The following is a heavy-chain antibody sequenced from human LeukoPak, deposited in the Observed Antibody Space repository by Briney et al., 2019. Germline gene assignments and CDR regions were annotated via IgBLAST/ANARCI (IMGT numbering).Heavy chain of an antibody. CDR1: GYTFTGYY. CDR3: ARGSGYCSSTSCYRGRYYYYGMDV. Sequence: ASVKVSCKASGYTFTGYYMHWVRQAPGQGLEWMGRINPNSGGTNYAQKFQGRVTMTRDTSISTAYMELSRPRSDDTAVYYCARGSGYCSSTSCYRGRYYYYGMDVWGQGTTVTVSS. V-gene: IGHV1-2*06. D-gene: IGHD2-2*02. J-gene: IGHJ6*02. CDR2: INPNSGGT.